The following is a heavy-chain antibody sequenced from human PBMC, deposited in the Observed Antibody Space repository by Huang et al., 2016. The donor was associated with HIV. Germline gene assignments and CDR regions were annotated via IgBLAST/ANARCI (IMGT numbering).Heavy chain of an antibody. CDR1: GGSISSGSYY. V-gene: IGHV4-61*09. CDR2: IYTTGST. J-gene: IGHJ4*02. D-gene: IGHD3-22*01. CDR3: ARESGVGYYDSSGYDQ. Sequence: QVQLQESGSGLVKPSQTLSLTCTVSGGSISSGSYYWSGLRQPAGKGQEWIGHIYTTGSTNYNPSHKSRVTISVDTSKNQCSLKLSSVTAADTAVYYCARESGVGYYDSSGYDQWGQGTLVTVSS.